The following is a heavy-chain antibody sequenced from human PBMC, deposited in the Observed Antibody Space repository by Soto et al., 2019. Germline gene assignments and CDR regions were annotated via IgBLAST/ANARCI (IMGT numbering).Heavy chain of an antibody. CDR2: IKQDGSEK. J-gene: IGHJ4*02. CDR3: ARDTYGSGGIKIPFDY. V-gene: IGHV3-7*01. CDR1: GFTFSSYW. Sequence: GGSLRLSCAASGFTFSSYWMSWVRQAPGKGLEWVANIKQDGSEKYYVDSVKGRFTISRDNAKNSLYLQMNSLRAEDTAVYYCARDTYGSGGIKIPFDYWGQGTLVTVSS. D-gene: IGHD3-10*01.